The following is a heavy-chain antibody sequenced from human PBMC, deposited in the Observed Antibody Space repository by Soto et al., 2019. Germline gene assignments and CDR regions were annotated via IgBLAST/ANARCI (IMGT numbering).Heavy chain of an antibody. V-gene: IGHV3-15*01. CDR1: GFTFSNAW. CDR2: IKSKTDGGTT. J-gene: IGHJ4*02. Sequence: EVQLVESGGGLVKPGGSLRLSCAASGFTFSNAWMSWVRQAPGKGLEWVGRIKSKTDGGTTDYAAPVKGRFTISRDDSKNTLYLQMNSLKTEDTAVYYCTTDVAPSTADFDYWGQGTLVTVSS. CDR3: TTDVAPSTADFDY.